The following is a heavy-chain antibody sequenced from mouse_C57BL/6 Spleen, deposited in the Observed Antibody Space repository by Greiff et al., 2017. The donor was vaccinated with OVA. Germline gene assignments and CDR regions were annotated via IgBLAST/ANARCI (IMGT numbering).Heavy chain of an antibody. CDR3: AGRARHYDYGYFGY. J-gene: IGHJ2*01. CDR1: GFSLSTSGMG. CDR2: IYWDDDN. V-gene: IGHV8-12*01. D-gene: IGHD2-4*01. Sequence: QVQLKESGPGILQSSQTLSLTCSFSGFSLSTSGMGVSWIRQPSGKGLEWLAHIYWDDDNRYNPSLKSRLTISKDTSRNQIFLKIPSRDTADTAAYYCAGRARHYDYGYFGYWGQGTTLTVSS.